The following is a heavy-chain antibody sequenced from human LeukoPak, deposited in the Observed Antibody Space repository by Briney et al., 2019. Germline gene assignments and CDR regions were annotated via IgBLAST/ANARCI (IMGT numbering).Heavy chain of an antibody. CDR2: LSSSNKHT. J-gene: IGHJ4*02. D-gene: IGHD3-10*01. V-gene: IGHV3-11*05. Sequence: GGALRLSCAPSGFTSSDYYMSWIRHAPGEGVEWVSYLSSSNKHTNYADSVKGRFNISRDNAKNSLYLQMDTLRAEDTAVYYCAREDGAGTYRAVWGQGTLVTVSS. CDR3: AREDGAGTYRAV. CDR1: GFTSSDYY.